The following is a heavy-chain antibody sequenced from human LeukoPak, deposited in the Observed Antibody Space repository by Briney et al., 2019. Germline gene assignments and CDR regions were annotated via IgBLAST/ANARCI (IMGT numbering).Heavy chain of an antibody. CDR2: ISPSGTT. J-gene: IGHJ5*02. Sequence: FETLSLTCTVSGGYTGSHYWSWVRQPAGKGLEWIGRISPSGTTHYNPSLGNRVTMSVDTSKNYFSLRLSSVTAADTAVYYCARDFYASGFYFWFDPWGQGVLLSASS. CDR1: GGYTGSHY. V-gene: IGHV4-4*07. D-gene: IGHD2/OR15-2a*01. CDR3: ARDFYASGFYFWFDP.